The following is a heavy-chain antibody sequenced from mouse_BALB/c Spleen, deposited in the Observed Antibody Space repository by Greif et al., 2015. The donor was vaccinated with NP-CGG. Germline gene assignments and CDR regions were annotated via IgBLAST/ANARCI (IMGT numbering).Heavy chain of an antibody. V-gene: IGHV1-7*01. Sequence: VQGVESGAELAKPGASVKMSCKASGYTFTSYWMHWVKQRPGQGLEWIGYINPSTGYTEYNQKFKDKATLTADKSSSAAYMQLRSVTSEDSAVCNCASHGSSYYFNVWGAGTTVTVSS. CDR1: GYTFTSYW. CDR3: ASHGSSYYFNV. J-gene: IGHJ1*01. CDR2: INPSTGYT. D-gene: IGHD1-1*01.